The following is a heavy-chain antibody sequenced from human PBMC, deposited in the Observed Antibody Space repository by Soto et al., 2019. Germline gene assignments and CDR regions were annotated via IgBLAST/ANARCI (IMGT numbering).Heavy chain of an antibody. CDR3: ANNYGDDAFDI. CDR2: INPSGGST. Sequence: ASVKVSCTASGYTFTSYYMHWVRQAPGQGLEWMGIINPSGGSTSYAQKFQGRVTMTRDTSTSTVYMELSSLRSEDTAVYYCANNYGDDAFDIWGQGTMVTVSS. D-gene: IGHD4-17*01. CDR1: GYTFTSYY. J-gene: IGHJ3*02. V-gene: IGHV1-46*01.